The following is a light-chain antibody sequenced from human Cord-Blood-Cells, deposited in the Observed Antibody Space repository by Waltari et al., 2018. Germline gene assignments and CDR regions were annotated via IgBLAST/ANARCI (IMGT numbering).Light chain of an antibody. J-gene: IGLJ1*01. CDR3: CSYAGSSTYV. CDR1: SSDVGSYNL. Sequence: QSALTQPASVSGSPGQSITISCTGTSSDVGSYNLVSWYQQHPGKAPKLMIYEVSKRPSGVSKRFSGSKSGNTASLTISRLQAEDEADYYCCSYAGSSTYVFGTGTKVTVL. CDR2: EVS. V-gene: IGLV2-23*02.